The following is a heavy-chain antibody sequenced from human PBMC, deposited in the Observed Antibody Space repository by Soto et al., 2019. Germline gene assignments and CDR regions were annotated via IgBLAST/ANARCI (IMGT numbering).Heavy chain of an antibody. J-gene: IGHJ6*02. CDR2: ISSNGGST. CDR1: GFTFSSYA. V-gene: IGHV3-64D*06. D-gene: IGHD3-3*01. Sequence: GRSLRLSCSASGFTFSSYAMHWVRQAPGKGLEYVSAISSNGGSTYYADSVKGRFTISRDNSKNTLYLQMSSLRAEDTAVYYCKGYDFWSGPRDYYYYGMDVWGQGTTVTVSS. CDR3: KGYDFWSGPRDYYYYGMDV.